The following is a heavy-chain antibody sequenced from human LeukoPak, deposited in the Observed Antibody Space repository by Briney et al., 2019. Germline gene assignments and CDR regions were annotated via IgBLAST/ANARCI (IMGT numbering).Heavy chain of an antibody. CDR1: GGSFSGYY. CDR3: ARASTVGVKGSDY. V-gene: IGHV4-34*01. Sequence: SETLSLTCAVYGGSFSGYYWSWIRQPPGKGLEWIGEINHSGSTNYNPSLKSRVTISVDTSKNQFSLKLSSVTAADTAVYYCARASTVGVKGSDYWGQGTLVTVSS. CDR2: INHSGST. D-gene: IGHD1-26*01. J-gene: IGHJ4*02.